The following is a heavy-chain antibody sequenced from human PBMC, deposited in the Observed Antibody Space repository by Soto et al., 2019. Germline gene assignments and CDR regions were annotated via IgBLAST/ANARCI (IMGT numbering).Heavy chain of an antibody. CDR2: ISPNGQGI. V-gene: IGHV3-23*01. Sequence: AGSLSLACGVSGFTVTSNCVSWVRQAPGKGLEWVSAISPNGQGIWYADSVKGRFTISRDISRNTVFLQMDSLRAEDTGVYYYAKLRGDSFGELDGSDSDYLGQGTLATVAT. CDR1: GFTVTSNC. CDR3: AKLRGDSFGELDGSDSDY. J-gene: IGHJ4*02. D-gene: IGHD3-10*01.